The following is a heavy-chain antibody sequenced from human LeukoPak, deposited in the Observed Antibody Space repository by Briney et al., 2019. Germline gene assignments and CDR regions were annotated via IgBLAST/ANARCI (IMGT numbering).Heavy chain of an antibody. CDR3: ASSMDTAMVYYYGMDV. V-gene: IGHV4-61*01. D-gene: IGHD5-18*01. CDR1: GGSVSSGSYY. Sequence: PSETLSLTCTVSGGSVSSGSYYWNWIRQPPGKGLEWIGYIYYSGSTNYNPSLKSRVTISVDTSKNQFSLKLSSVTAADTAVYYCASSMDTAMVYYYGMDVWGKGTTVTVSS. J-gene: IGHJ6*04. CDR2: IYYSGST.